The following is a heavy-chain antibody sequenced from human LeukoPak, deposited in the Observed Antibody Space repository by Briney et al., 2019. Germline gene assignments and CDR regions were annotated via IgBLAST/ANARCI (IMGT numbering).Heavy chain of an antibody. CDR2: IATAGVS. CDR1: GFTLSSYD. J-gene: IGHJ4*02. D-gene: IGHD6-19*01. V-gene: IGHV3-13*01. Sequence: GGSLRLSCAASGFTLSSYDMHWVRQVTGKGLEGVSAIATAGVSSYADSVKGRFIISRENAKNSLYLQMNSLRVGDTAVYYCVRGGYGTGWSYFDYWGQGTLVTVSS. CDR3: VRGGYGTGWSYFDY.